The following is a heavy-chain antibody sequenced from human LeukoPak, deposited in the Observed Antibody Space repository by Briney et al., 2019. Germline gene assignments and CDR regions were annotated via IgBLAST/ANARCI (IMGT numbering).Heavy chain of an antibody. CDR1: GFTFSSYA. CDR2: IYTGGST. Sequence: GGSLRLSCAASGFTFSSYAMSWVRQAPGKGLEWVSLIYTGGSTYYADSVKGRFTISRDNSKNTLYLQMNSLRAEDTAVYYCARDIFSSVATYYFDYWGQGTLVTVSS. V-gene: IGHV3-53*01. CDR3: ARDIFSSVATYYFDY. J-gene: IGHJ4*02. D-gene: IGHD2-2*01.